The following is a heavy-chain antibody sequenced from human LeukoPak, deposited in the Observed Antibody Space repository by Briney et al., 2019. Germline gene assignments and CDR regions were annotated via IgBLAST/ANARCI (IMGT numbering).Heavy chain of an antibody. D-gene: IGHD3-22*01. CDR1: GFPFSNYA. CDR2: LISSGAVT. V-gene: IGHV3-23*01. CDR3: AKDLSKITMTLVSPSDAFDI. Sequence: GGSLRLSCAASGFPFSNYAMSWVRQAPGKGLEWVSSLISSGAVTYYADSVKGRFTISRDNSKNTLYLQMNSLRAEDTAVYYCAKDLSKITMTLVSPSDAFDIWGQGTMVTVSS. J-gene: IGHJ3*02.